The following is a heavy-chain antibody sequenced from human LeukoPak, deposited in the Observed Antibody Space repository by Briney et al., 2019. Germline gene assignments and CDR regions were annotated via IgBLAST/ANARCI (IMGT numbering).Heavy chain of an antibody. D-gene: IGHD6-19*01. CDR1: GYTFTSYY. V-gene: IGHV1-46*01. Sequence: ASVKVCCKASGYTFTSYYMHWVRQAPGQGLEWMGIINPSGGSTSYAQKFQGRVTMTRDTSTSTVYMEPSSLRSEDTAVYYCARDQLAVDGTGYFDYWGQGTLVTVSS. CDR3: ARDQLAVDGTGYFDY. CDR2: INPSGGST. J-gene: IGHJ4*02.